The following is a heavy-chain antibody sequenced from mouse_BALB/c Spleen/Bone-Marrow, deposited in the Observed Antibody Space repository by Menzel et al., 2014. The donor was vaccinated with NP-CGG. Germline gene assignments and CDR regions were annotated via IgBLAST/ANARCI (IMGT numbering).Heavy chain of an antibody. CDR2: IHPYNDGT. J-gene: IGHJ4*01. D-gene: IGHD2-14*01. Sequence: VQLQQPGPDLVKPGASVKMSCKASGYTFTSYVIHWVKQKPGQGLEWIGYIHPYNDGTRYNEKLKGKATLTSDKSSSTAYMGISNLTSENSAVYDCARSRNYRYDGGNTMDYWGQGTSVTVSS. CDR3: ARSRNYRYDGGNTMDY. V-gene: IGHV1-14*01. CDR1: GYTFTSYV.